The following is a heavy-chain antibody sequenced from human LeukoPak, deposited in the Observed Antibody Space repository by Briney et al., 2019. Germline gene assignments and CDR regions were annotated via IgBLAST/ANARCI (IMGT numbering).Heavy chain of an antibody. V-gene: IGHV3-30-3*01. J-gene: IGHJ4*02. CDR2: ISYDGSNK. CDR1: GFTFSSYA. CDR3: AKGLRSESYYNTFDY. D-gene: IGHD3-10*01. Sequence: GGSLRLSCAASGFTFSSYAMHWVRQAPGKGLEWVAVISYDGSNKYYADSVKGRFTISRDNSKSTLYLQMNSLTAEDTAMYYCAKGLRSESYYNTFDYWGQGTLVTVSS.